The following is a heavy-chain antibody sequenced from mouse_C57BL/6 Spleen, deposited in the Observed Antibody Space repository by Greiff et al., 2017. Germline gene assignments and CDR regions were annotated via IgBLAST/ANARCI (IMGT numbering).Heavy chain of an antibody. CDR3: ARSGYYAMDY. J-gene: IGHJ4*01. CDR2: INPNNGGT. Sequence: VQLKQSGPELVKPGASVKIPCKASGYTFTDYNMDWVKQSHGKSLEWIGDINPNNGGTIYNQKFKGKATLTVDKSSSTAYIELRSLTSEDTAVYYCARSGYYAMDYWGQGTSVTVSS. V-gene: IGHV1-18*01. D-gene: IGHD4-1*01. CDR1: GYTFTDYN.